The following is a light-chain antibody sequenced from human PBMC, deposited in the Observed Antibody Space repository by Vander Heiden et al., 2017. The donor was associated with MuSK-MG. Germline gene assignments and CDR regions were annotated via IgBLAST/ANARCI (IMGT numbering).Light chain of an antibody. CDR3: QSYDSSLSGLYV. V-gene: IGLV1-40*01. CDR1: SSNIGAGYD. J-gene: IGLJ1*01. Sequence: QSVLTQPPSVSGAPGPRVTISCTGSSSNIGAGYDVHWYQQLPGTAPKLLIYGNSNRPSGVPDRFSGSKSGTSASLAITGLQAEDEADYYGQSYDSSLSGLYVFGTGTKV. CDR2: GNS.